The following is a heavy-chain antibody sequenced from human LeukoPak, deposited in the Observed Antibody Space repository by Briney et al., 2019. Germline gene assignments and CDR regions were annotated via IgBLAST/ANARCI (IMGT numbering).Heavy chain of an antibody. CDR1: GFTFSSYA. CDR3: ARESDRHHDLWSGYLALDY. J-gene: IGHJ4*02. Sequence: GGSLRLSCAASGFTFSSYAMSWVRQAPGKGLEWVSAISGSGGSTFYADSVKGRFTISRDNSKNTLSLQVNSLRAEDTAVYYCARESDRHHDLWSGYLALDYWGQGTRVTVSS. D-gene: IGHD3-3*01. V-gene: IGHV3-23*01. CDR2: ISGSGGST.